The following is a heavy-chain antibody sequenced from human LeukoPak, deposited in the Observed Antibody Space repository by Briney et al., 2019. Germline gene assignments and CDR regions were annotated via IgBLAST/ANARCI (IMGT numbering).Heavy chain of an antibody. CDR1: GFTFSSYW. D-gene: IGHD1-26*01. CDR2: IKQDGTEK. J-gene: IGHJ4*02. CDR3: ANAGPGLSYYAGYFDS. V-gene: IGHV3-7*03. Sequence: GGSLRLSCAASGFTFSSYWMTWVRQAPGKGLEWVANIKQDGTEKYYVDSVKGRFTISRDNAKSSLYLQMDSLRGEDTAVYYCANAGPGLSYYAGYFDSWGQGTLVAVSS.